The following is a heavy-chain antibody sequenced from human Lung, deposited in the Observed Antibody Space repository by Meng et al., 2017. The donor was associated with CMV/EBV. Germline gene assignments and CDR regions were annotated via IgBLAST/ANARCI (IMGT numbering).Heavy chain of an antibody. CDR1: GFTVSSEY. CDR3: ARDMDWSQSYHGVDV. Sequence: GGSLRLXCAASGFTVSSEYLTWVRQAPGKGLEWVSVIHSGGSTYYADSVKGRFTIARDNSKDTLYLQMNSLRTEDKAVDYCARDMDWSQSYHGVDVWGHGTTVTVSS. CDR2: IHSGGST. J-gene: IGHJ6*02. V-gene: IGHV3-66*02. D-gene: IGHD3-3*01.